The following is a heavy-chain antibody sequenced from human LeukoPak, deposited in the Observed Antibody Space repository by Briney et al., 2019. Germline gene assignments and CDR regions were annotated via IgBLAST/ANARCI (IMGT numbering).Heavy chain of an antibody. CDR2: IYTSGST. CDR3: ARNSDYESYYYYYMDV. CDR1: GGSISSYY. V-gene: IGHV4-4*07. J-gene: IGHJ6*03. Sequence: KPSETLSLTCTVSGGSISSYYWSWIRQPAGKGLEWIGRIYTSGSTNYNPSLKSRVTMSVDTSKNQFSLKLSSVTAADTAVYYCARNSDYESYYYYYMDVWGKGTTVTVSS. D-gene: IGHD4-17*01.